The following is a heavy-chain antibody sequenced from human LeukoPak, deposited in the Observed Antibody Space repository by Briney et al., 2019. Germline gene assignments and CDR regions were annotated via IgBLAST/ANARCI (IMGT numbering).Heavy chain of an antibody. CDR1: GFTFDDYT. CDR3: SCSSAGAFDI. J-gene: IGHJ3*02. D-gene: IGHD6-6*01. V-gene: IGHV3-43*01. Sequence: GGSLRLSCAASGFTFDDYTMHWVRQAPGKGLEWVSLISWDGGSTSYADSVKGRFTISRDNSKNSLYPQMNSLRTEDTALYYCSCSSAGAFDIWGQGTMVTVSS. CDR2: ISWDGGST.